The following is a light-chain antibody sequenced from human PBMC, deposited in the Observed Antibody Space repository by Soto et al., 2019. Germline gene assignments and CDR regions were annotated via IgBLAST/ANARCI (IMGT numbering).Light chain of an antibody. J-gene: IGKJ1*01. CDR3: HQLNSYPRT. V-gene: IGKV1-9*01. Sequence: DIQMTQSPSTLSGSVGDRVTITCRASQGISSYLGWYQQKPGKAPNLLIYDASTLQSGVPSRFRGSGSGTDFTLTITSLQPEDFATYYCHQLNSYPRTFGQGTKVDIK. CDR2: DAS. CDR1: QGISSY.